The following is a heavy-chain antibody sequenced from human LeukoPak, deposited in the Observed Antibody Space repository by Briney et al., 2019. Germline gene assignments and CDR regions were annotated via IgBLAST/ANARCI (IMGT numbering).Heavy chain of an antibody. CDR1: GGSFSGYY. CDR2: INHSGST. V-gene: IGHV4-34*01. Sequence: SETLSLTCAVYGGSFSGYYWSWIRQPPGKGLEWIGEINHSGSTNYIPSLKSRVTISVDTSKNQFSLKLSSVTAADTAVYYCARTYYDFWSGYPSYFDYWGQGTLVTVSS. CDR3: ARTYYDFWSGYPSYFDY. D-gene: IGHD3-3*01. J-gene: IGHJ4*02.